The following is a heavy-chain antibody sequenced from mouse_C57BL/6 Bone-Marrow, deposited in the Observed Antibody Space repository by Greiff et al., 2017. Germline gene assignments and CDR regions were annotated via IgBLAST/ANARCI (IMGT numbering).Heavy chain of an antibody. CDR3: ARRGLITTVDNYFDY. Sequence: EVQLQQSGPELVKPGASVKIPCKASGYTFTDYNMDWVKQSHGKSLEWIGDINPNNGGTIYNQKFKGKATLTVDKSSSTAYMELRSLTSEDTAVYDCARRGLITTVDNYFDYWGQGTTLTVSS. CDR1: GYTFTDYN. V-gene: IGHV1-18*01. J-gene: IGHJ2*01. D-gene: IGHD1-1*01. CDR2: INPNNGGT.